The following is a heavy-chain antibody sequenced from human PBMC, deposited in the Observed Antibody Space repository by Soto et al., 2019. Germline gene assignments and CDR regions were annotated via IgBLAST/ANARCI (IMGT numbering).Heavy chain of an antibody. V-gene: IGHV1-69*01. D-gene: IGHD2-21*01. J-gene: IGHJ6*02. CDR2: LIPIFGTG. CDR1: GYPFSNIA. Sequence: QVQRVQSGSEVKEPGSSVKVSCMAYGYPFSNIAISWVRQAPGQGLEWMGGLIPIFGTGNCAKKFQGRVTLTANESTATAYMEPNNLRSEDSAGYYCASHCGQVAPEVQVLYHYGMDVWGQGTTVIVS. CDR3: ASHCGQVAPEVQVLYHYGMDV.